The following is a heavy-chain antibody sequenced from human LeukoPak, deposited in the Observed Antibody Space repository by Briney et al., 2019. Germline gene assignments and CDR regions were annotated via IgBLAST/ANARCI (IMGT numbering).Heavy chain of an antibody. Sequence: GGSLRLSCAASGFTFSSYSMNWVRQAPGKRLEWVSYISSSSSTIYYADSVKGRFTISRDNAKNSLYLQMNSLRDEDTAVYYCAMDSSSWAYYYYYMDVWGKGTTVTVSS. CDR1: GFTFSSYS. J-gene: IGHJ6*03. D-gene: IGHD6-13*01. CDR3: AMDSSSWAYYYYYMDV. CDR2: ISSSSSTI. V-gene: IGHV3-48*02.